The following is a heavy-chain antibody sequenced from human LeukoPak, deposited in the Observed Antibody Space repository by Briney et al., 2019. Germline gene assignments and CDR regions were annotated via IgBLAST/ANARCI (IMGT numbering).Heavy chain of an antibody. D-gene: IGHD2-2*01. CDR2: INPNSGGT. Sequence: ASVKVSCKASGYTFTGYYMHWVRQAPGQGLEWMGWINPNSGGTNYAQKFQGRVTMTRDTSISTAYMELSRLRSGDTAVYYCARGVGYCSSTSCYSLRAFDYWGQGTLVTVSS. V-gene: IGHV1-2*02. J-gene: IGHJ4*02. CDR1: GYTFTGYY. CDR3: ARGVGYCSSTSCYSLRAFDY.